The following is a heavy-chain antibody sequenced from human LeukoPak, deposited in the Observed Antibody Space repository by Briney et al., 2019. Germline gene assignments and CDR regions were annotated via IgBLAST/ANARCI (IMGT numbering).Heavy chain of an antibody. CDR3: ARVAGGAAVSCFDP. Sequence: PSETLSLTCAVSGGSISSSNWWSWVRQPPGKGLEWIGEIYHSGSTNYNPSVKSRVTISVDKSKNQFSLKLSSVTAADTAVYYCARVAGGAAVSCFDPWGQGTLVTVSS. D-gene: IGHD3-16*01. V-gene: IGHV4-4*02. J-gene: IGHJ5*02. CDR2: IYHSGST. CDR1: GGSISSSNW.